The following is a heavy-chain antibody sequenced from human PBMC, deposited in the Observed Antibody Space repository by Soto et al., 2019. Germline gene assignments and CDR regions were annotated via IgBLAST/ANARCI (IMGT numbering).Heavy chain of an antibody. CDR2: ISYDGSNK. J-gene: IGHJ4*02. CDR1: GFTFSSYA. V-gene: IGHV3-30-3*02. CDR3: AKNGDAGGWFGELLSGDYFDY. D-gene: IGHD3-10*01. Sequence: QVQLVESGGGVVHPGRSLRLSCAASGFTFSSYAMHWVRQAPGKGLEWVAVISYDGSNKYYADSVKGRFTISRDNSKNTLYLQMNSLRAEDTAVYYCAKNGDAGGWFGELLSGDYFDYWGQGTLVTVSS.